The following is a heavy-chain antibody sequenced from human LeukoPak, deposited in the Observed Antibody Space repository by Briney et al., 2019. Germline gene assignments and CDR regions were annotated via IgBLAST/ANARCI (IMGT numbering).Heavy chain of an antibody. CDR1: GFTFSSYG. Sequence: GGSLRLSCAASGFTFSSYGIHWVRQAPGKGLEWVAFIQYDGTNKYYADSVKGRFTISRDNSKNTLYLQMNSLRPEDTAVYYCAKSGLVGEFAYWGQGTLVTVSS. D-gene: IGHD3-10*01. J-gene: IGHJ4*02. CDR2: IQYDGTNK. CDR3: AKSGLVGEFAY. V-gene: IGHV3-30*02.